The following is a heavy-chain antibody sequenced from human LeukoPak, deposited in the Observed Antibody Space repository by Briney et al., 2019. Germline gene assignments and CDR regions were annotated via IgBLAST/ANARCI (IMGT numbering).Heavy chain of an antibody. Sequence: GGSLRLSCAASGFTFSSYSMNWVRQAPGKGLEWVSSISSRSSYIYYADSVKGRFTISRDNAKNSLYLQMNSLRAEDTAVYYCARDLLERENWNYVEVFDYWGQGTLVTVSS. CDR2: ISSRSSYI. CDR3: ARDLLERENWNYVEVFDY. D-gene: IGHD1-7*01. CDR1: GFTFSSYS. J-gene: IGHJ4*02. V-gene: IGHV3-21*01.